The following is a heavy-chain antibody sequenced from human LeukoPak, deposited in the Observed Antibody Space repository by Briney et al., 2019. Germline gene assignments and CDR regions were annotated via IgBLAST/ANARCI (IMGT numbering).Heavy chain of an antibody. CDR1: GFTFSKYW. D-gene: IGHD3-22*01. J-gene: IGHJ4*02. CDR3: ATFQKEDDTAYRPLAH. Sequence: PGGSLRLSCAASGFTFSKYWMSWARQAPGKGLEWVANIKPDEKDKYYLDSMKGRATISRDNAKNSLYLQMDSLRTDDTAVYYCATFQKEDDTAYRPLAHWGRGTLVTVSS. CDR2: IKPDEKDK. V-gene: IGHV3-7*01.